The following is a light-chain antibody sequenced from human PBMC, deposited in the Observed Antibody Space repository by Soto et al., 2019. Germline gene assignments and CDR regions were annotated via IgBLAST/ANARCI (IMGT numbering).Light chain of an antibody. J-gene: IGKJ2*01. CDR2: GAS. V-gene: IGKV3-15*01. Sequence: ETVMTQSPATLSVSPGERVTLSCRASQSVSSNLAWYQQKPGQAPRLLISGASTRATDIPARFSGSGSGTEFTLTIGSLQSEDSAVYYCQQYNIWPPYTFGQGTKLEI. CDR3: QQYNIWPPYT. CDR1: QSVSSN.